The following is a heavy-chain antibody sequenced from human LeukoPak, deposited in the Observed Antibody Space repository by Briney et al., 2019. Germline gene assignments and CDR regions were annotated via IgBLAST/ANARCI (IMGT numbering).Heavy chain of an antibody. CDR2: TYPGDSDT. CDR3: ARRAPVLYGSGSYYRAPDY. Sequence: GESLKISCKGSGYSFTSYWIGWVRQMPGKGLEWMGITYPGDSDTRYSPSFQGQVTISADKSISTAYLQWSSLKASDTAMYYCARRAPVLYGSGSYYRAPDYWGQGTLVTVSS. J-gene: IGHJ4*02. CDR1: GYSFTSYW. V-gene: IGHV5-51*01. D-gene: IGHD3-10*01.